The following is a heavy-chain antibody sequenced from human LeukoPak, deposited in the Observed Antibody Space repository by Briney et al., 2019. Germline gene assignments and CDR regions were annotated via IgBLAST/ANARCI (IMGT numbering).Heavy chain of an antibody. CDR2: ISGSGGST. J-gene: IGHJ4*02. D-gene: IGHD3-10*01. Sequence: GGSLRLSCAASGFTFSSYAMSWVRQAPGKGLEWVSAISGSGGSTYYADSVKGRFTISRDNSKNTLYLQMNSLRAEDTAVYYCAKDLLRLIYGSGPLDYWGQGTLVTVSS. CDR1: GFTFSSYA. V-gene: IGHV3-23*01. CDR3: AKDLLRLIYGSGPLDY.